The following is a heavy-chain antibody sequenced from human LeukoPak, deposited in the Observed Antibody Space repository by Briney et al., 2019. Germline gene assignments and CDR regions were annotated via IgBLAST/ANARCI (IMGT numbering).Heavy chain of an antibody. Sequence: ASVKVSCKASGYTFTSYGISWVRQAPGQGLEWMGWISAYNGNTNYAQKLQGRVTMTTDTSTSTAYMELSSLRSEDTAVYYCARDVRIAARSGYFDYWGQGTLVTVSS. CDR2: ISAYNGNT. J-gene: IGHJ4*02. V-gene: IGHV1-18*01. CDR1: GYTFTSYG. D-gene: IGHD6-6*01. CDR3: ARDVRIAARSGYFDY.